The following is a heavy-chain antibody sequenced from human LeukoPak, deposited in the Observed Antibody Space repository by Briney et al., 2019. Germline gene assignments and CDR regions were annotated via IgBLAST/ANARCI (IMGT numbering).Heavy chain of an antibody. D-gene: IGHD4-17*01. Sequence: GGSLRLSCAASGFTFSSYWMSWVRQAPGKGLEWVANIKQDGSEKYYVDSVKGRFTISRDNAKNSLYLQMNSLRAEDTAVYYCARDSVDYGDYSSYYYYYYMDVWGKGTTVTVSS. J-gene: IGHJ6*03. CDR2: IKQDGSEK. CDR3: ARDSVDYGDYSSYYYYYYMDV. CDR1: GFTFSSYW. V-gene: IGHV3-7*01.